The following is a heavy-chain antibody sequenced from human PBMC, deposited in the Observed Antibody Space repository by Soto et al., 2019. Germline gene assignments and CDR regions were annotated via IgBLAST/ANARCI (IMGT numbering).Heavy chain of an antibody. D-gene: IGHD2-15*01. J-gene: IGHJ4*02. Sequence: GGSLSLSCSASGVTFSSSAMTWVRPAPGKGLEWVSAITCSGGGTYYADSVKGRFAISRDNSKNTLYLQMDSLRAGDTAVYYCAKSTGCSGGICNWGQGTQVTAPQ. CDR3: AKSTGCSGGICN. V-gene: IGHV3-23*01. CDR2: ITCSGGGT. CDR1: GVTFSSSA.